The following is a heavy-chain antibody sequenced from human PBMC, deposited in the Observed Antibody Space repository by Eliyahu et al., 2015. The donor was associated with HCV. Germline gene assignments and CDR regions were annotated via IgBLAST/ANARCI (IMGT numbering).Heavy chain of an antibody. J-gene: IGHJ5*02. CDR2: IQQDGGEE. D-gene: IGHD5-12*01. CDR1: GFTFGTYW. CDR3: ARGPATLYESWFDP. Sequence: EVQLVESGGGLVQPGGSLRLSCVASGFTFGTYWMXWVRQAPGKGLEWVANIQQDGGEENYVDSVKGRFTISRDNAKNSLHLQMNSLRAEDTAVYYCARGPATLYESWFDPWGQGTLVTVSS. V-gene: IGHV3-7*04.